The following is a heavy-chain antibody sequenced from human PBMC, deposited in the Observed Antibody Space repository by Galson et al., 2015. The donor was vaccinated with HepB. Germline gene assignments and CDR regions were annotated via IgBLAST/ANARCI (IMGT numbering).Heavy chain of an antibody. V-gene: IGHV1-2*02. CDR1: GYTFTGYY. CDR2: INPNSGGT. J-gene: IGHJ4*02. D-gene: IGHD2-15*01. Sequence: SVKVSCKASGYTFTGYYIFWVRQAPGQGLEWMGWINPNSGGTNYPQKFQGRVTMTGDKSISTAYMELSSLRSDDTAVYYCARMPYCSGGRCYNFDYWGQGTLVTVSS. CDR3: ARMPYCSGGRCYNFDY.